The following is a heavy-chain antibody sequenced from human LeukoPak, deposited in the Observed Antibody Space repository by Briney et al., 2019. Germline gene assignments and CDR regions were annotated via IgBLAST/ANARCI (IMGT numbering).Heavy chain of an antibody. V-gene: IGHV4-59*08. CDR2: IYYTGNA. Sequence: SETLSLTCTVSGGSISGYYWNWIRQSPGKGLEWIAYIYYTGNANYNPSLKSRVTISVDTSKNQISLILSSVTAADTAVYYCASIVGAPGAFDIWGQGTMVTVSS. D-gene: IGHD1-26*01. CDR1: GGSISGYY. CDR3: ASIVGAPGAFDI. J-gene: IGHJ3*02.